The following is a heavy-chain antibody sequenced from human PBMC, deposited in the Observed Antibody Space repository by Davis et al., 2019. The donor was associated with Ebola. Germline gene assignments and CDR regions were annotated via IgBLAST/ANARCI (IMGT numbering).Heavy chain of an antibody. CDR3: ASGRSRRYSSGQLAY. CDR1: GYTFTNYA. CDR2: INAGNGNT. Sequence: AASVKVSCKASGYTFTNYAIHWVRQAPGQRLEWMGWINAGNGNTKYSQKFRGRVTITRDTSASTAYMELSSLRSEDTAVYYCASGRSRRYSSGQLAYWGQGTLVTVSS. V-gene: IGHV1-3*01. D-gene: IGHD6-19*01. J-gene: IGHJ4*02.